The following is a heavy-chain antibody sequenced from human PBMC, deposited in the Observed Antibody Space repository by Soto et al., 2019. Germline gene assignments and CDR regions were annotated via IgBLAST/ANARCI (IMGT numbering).Heavy chain of an antibody. CDR1: GGSISSYY. CDR2: IYTSGST. V-gene: IGHV4-4*07. J-gene: IGHJ6*02. D-gene: IGHD6-25*01. CDR3: ARVSSGGMDV. Sequence: QVQLQESGPGLVKPSETLSLTCTVSGGSISSYYWSWIRQPAGKGLVWIGRIYTSGSTNYNPSLKSRVTMSVDTSKNQFSLKLSSVTAADTAVYYCARVSSGGMDVWGQGTTVTVSS.